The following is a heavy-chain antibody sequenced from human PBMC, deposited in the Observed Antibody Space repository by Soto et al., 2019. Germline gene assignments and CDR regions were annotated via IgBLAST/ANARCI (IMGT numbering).Heavy chain of an antibody. CDR1: GGTFSSYA. CDR3: ARDSYSGSGSYSPRLNWFDP. D-gene: IGHD3-10*01. CDR2: IIPIFGTA. J-gene: IGHJ5*02. V-gene: IGHV1-69*13. Sequence: GASVKVSCKASGGTFSSYATSWVRQAPGQGLEWMGGIIPIFGTANYAQKFQGRVTITADESTSTAYMELSSLRSEDTAVYYCARDSYSGSGSYSPRLNWFDPWGQGTLVTVSS.